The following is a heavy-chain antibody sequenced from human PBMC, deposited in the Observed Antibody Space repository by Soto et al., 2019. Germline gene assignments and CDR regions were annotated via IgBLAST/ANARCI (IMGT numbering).Heavy chain of an antibody. J-gene: IGHJ6*02. V-gene: IGHV3-21*01. CDR3: ARSPTITMIVVDMPHYGMDV. CDR2: ISSSSSYV. CDR1: RFTFSSYS. D-gene: IGHD3-22*01. Sequence: GGSLRLSCAASRFTFSSYSMNWVRQAPGKGLEWVSSISSSSSYVYYADSVKGRFTISRDNAKNTLCLQMNSLRAEDTAVYYCARSPTITMIVVDMPHYGMDVWGQGTTVTVSS.